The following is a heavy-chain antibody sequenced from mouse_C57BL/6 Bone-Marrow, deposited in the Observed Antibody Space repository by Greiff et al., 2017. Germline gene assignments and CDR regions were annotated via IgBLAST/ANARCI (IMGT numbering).Heavy chain of an antibody. Sequence: VQLQQSGAELVKPGASVKISCKASGYAFSSYWMNWVKQRPGKGLEWIGQIYPGDGDTNYNGKLKGKATLTADKSSSTAYMQLSSLTSEDSAVYFCARIYYDYDGPLDYWGQGTTLTVSS. CDR3: ARIYYDYDGPLDY. V-gene: IGHV1-80*01. CDR1: GYAFSSYW. CDR2: IYPGDGDT. D-gene: IGHD2-4*01. J-gene: IGHJ2*01.